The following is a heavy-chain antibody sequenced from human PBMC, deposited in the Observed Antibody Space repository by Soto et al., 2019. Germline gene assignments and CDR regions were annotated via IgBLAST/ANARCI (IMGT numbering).Heavy chain of an antibody. V-gene: IGHV3-23*01. CDR2: ISGSGGNT. D-gene: IGHD1-26*01. Sequence: EVQLLKYGGGLVQPGGSLRLSCAASGFTFSSYAMRWVRQAPVKGLEWVSAISGSGGNTYYADSVKGRFTISRDNSKNTLYLQMNSLRAEDTAVYYCARRGSGSYYDYWGQGTLVTVSS. CDR3: ARRGSGSYYDY. J-gene: IGHJ4*02. CDR1: GFTFSSYA.